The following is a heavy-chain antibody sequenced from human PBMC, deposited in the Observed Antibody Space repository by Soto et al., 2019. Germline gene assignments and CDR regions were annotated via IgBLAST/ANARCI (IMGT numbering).Heavy chain of an antibody. V-gene: IGHV3-49*05. D-gene: IGHD2-2*02. CDR2: IRSKAYGGTT. J-gene: IGHJ4*02. CDR1: GFTFNSYS. Sequence: KAGGSLRLSCAASGFTFNSYSMSWFRQAPGKGLEWVGFIRSKAYGGTTEYAASVKGRFTISRDDSKSIAYLQMNSLKTEDTAVYYCTRATRYCSSTSCYTGRPFDYWGQGTLVTVSS. CDR3: TRATRYCSSTSCYTGRPFDY.